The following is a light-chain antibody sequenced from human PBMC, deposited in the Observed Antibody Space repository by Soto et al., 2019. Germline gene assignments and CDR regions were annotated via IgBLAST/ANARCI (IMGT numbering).Light chain of an antibody. J-gene: IGKJ4*01. CDR1: QNIRGW. Sequence: DIQKTQSPSTVSASIGDRVSITCQASQNIRGWVAWYQQKPGKAPELLIYSASGLETGVPSRFSGSGFGTEFTLTISSLHPDDFATYYCQEYNGDSGLTFGGGTKVEIK. CDR3: QEYNGDSGLT. CDR2: SAS. V-gene: IGKV1-5*03.